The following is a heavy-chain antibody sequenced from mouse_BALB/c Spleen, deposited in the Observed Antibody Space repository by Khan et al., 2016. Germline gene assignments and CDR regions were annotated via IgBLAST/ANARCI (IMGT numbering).Heavy chain of an antibody. D-gene: IGHD3-1*01. CDR1: GYTFSSYW. V-gene: IGHV1-9*01. CDR2: IFPGGGNT. J-gene: IGHJ3*01. CDR3: ARDRQLELRTY. Sequence: QVRLQQSGAELMKPGASVKISCKATGYTFSSYWIEWVKQRPGHGLEWIGEIFPGGGNTNYNEKFKGKAPFTVDTSSHTAYMQLSSLTSEDSAVYFCARDRQLELRTYWGQGTLVTVSS.